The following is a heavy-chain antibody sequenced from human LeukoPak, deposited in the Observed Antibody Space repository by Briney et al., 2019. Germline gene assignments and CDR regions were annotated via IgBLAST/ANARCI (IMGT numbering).Heavy chain of an antibody. Sequence: GGSLRLSCAASGFTFDDYAMHWVRQAPGKGLEWVSGISWNSGSIGYADSVKGRFTISRDNAKNSLYLQMNSLRAEDTAVYYCARDEREGGIVVVPAASDYWGQGTLVTVSS. V-gene: IGHV3-9*01. J-gene: IGHJ4*02. CDR3: ARDEREGGIVVVPAASDY. CDR2: ISWNSGSI. D-gene: IGHD2-2*01. CDR1: GFTFDDYA.